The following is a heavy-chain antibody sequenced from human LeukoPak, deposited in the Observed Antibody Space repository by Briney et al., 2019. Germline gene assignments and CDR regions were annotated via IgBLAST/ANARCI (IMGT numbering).Heavy chain of an antibody. Sequence: GGSLRLSCAASGITFSKAWMSWVRQAPGKGLEWVSAISGSGGSTYYADSVKGRFTISRDNSKNTLYLQMNSLRAEDTAVYYCARDQSSSWYGGAFDIWGQGTMVTVSS. J-gene: IGHJ3*02. D-gene: IGHD6-13*01. V-gene: IGHV3-23*01. CDR3: ARDQSSSWYGGAFDI. CDR1: GITFSKAW. CDR2: ISGSGGST.